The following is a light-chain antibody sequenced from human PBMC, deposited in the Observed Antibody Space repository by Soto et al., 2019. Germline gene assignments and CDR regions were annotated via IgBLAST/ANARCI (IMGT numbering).Light chain of an antibody. CDR3: QHYGTSVWT. Sequence: EIALTQSPGALSLSPGERPTLSCRSSQSFSSTHLAWYQQKPGQAPRLLISGASSRATGIPDRFSGSGSGTDFTLTISRLEPEDFAVYYCQHYGTSVWTFGQGTKVDIK. CDR1: QSFSSTH. CDR2: GAS. V-gene: IGKV3-20*01. J-gene: IGKJ1*01.